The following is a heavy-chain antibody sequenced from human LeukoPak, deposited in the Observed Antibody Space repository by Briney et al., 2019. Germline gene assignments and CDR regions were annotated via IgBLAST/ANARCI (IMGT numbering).Heavy chain of an antibody. D-gene: IGHD4-17*01. CDR1: GYTVTSYG. V-gene: IGHV1-18*01. Sequence: ASVKVSCKASGYTVTSYGISWVRQAPGQGLEWMGWISAYNGNTNYAQKLQGRVTMTTDTSTSTAYMELRSLRSDDTAVYYCAREFSDGDQGWFDPWGQGTLVTVSS. CDR2: ISAYNGNT. CDR3: AREFSDGDQGWFDP. J-gene: IGHJ5*02.